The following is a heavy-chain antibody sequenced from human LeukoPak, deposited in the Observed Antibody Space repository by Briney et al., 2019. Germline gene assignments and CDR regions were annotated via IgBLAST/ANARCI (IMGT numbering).Heavy chain of an antibody. CDR2: INPSGGST. CDR1: GYTFTSYY. J-gene: IGHJ3*02. D-gene: IGHD2-2*01. Sequence: ASVKVSCKASGYTFTSYYMHWVRQAPGQGLEWMGIINPSGGSTSYAQKFQGRVTMTRDTSTSTVYMELSSLRSEDTAVYYCAFGRLGYCSSTSCPKGAFDIWGQGTMVTVSS. CDR3: AFGRLGYCSSTSCPKGAFDI. V-gene: IGHV1-46*01.